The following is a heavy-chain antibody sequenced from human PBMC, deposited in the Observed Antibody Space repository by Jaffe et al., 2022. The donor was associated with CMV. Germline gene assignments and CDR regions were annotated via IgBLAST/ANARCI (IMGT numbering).Heavy chain of an antibody. V-gene: IGHV3-23*04. CDR2: MTGNGGRT. CDR3: ANTFCTNYNCRSEER. J-gene: IGHJ4*02. Sequence: EVQLVESGGDLVQPGGSLRLSCVASGFTFSNYVMTWVRQAPGKGLEWVSSMTGNGGRTYYAHSVRGRFTISRDNTKNTLYLQMNSLRAEDTAVYYCANTFCTNYNCRSEERWGQGTLVTVSS. D-gene: IGHD2-8*01. CDR1: GFTFSNYV.